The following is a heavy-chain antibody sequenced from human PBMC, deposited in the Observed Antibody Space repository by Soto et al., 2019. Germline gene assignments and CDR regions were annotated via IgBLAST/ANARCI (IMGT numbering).Heavy chain of an antibody. V-gene: IGHV2-5*01. J-gene: IGHJ4*02. CDR1: GFSLSTSGVA. Sequence: QITLKESGPTLVKPTQPLTLTCTFSGFSLSTSGVAVAWIRQPPGKALEWLALIYCNDDKRYSPSLKSRLTITTATAENQVVLTMTNMDPVYTATYFCAHSAFSWSHFFDFWGQVTLVTVAS. CDR3: AHSAFSWSHFFDF. D-gene: IGHD6-13*01. CDR2: IYCNDDK.